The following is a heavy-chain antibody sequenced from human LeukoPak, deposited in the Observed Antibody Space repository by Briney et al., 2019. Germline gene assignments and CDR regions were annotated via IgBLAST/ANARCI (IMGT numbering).Heavy chain of an antibody. J-gene: IGHJ4*02. CDR1: GFTFINYW. CDR2: IKQDGSEG. D-gene: IGHD5-24*01. CDR3: AKDRLPSQYTGYIC. Sequence: GGSLRLTCAASGFTFINYWMSWVRQAPGKGLEWVANIKQDGSEGFYVDSAKGRFTISRDNDKNSLYLQMNSLRVEDTAVYYCAKDRLPSQYTGYICWGQGTLVTVSS. V-gene: IGHV3-7*01.